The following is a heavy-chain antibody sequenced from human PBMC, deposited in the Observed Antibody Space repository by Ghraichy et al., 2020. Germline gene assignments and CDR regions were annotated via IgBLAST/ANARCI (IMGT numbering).Heavy chain of an antibody. CDR3: TTDVWCGDSLSEY. Sequence: GGSLRLSCVASGLTFNNAWRRWVRQAPGKGLEWVGRIKCTVAGGTTHYAATVKGRSSSSRDDSKNTQYLQMNSLETEDTCVYYCTTDVWCGDSLSEYWGQGTLVTVSS. V-gene: IGHV3-15*01. D-gene: IGHD3-10*01. CDR1: GLTFNNAW. CDR2: IKCTVAGGTT. J-gene: IGHJ4*02.